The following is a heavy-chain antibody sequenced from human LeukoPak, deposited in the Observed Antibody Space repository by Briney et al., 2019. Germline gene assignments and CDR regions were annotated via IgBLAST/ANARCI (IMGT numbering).Heavy chain of an antibody. D-gene: IGHD2-15*01. Sequence: PGGSLRLSCVACGFTFSDYYMSWIRQAPGRGLEWVSYISGSGSDLYYADSVKGRFTISRDNAKNSLYLQMNSLRAEGTAVYYCARSVGYYYTMDVWGQGTTVTVSS. CDR3: ARSVGYYYTMDV. V-gene: IGHV3-11*01. CDR1: GFTFSDYY. CDR2: ISGSGSDL. J-gene: IGHJ6*02.